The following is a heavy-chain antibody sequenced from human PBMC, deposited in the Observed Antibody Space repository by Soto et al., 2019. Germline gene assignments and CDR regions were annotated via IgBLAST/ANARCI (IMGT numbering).Heavy chain of an antibody. CDR3: AREVVEGSSLWFDP. D-gene: IGHD2-15*01. J-gene: IGHJ5*02. CDR2: MNVDTGGT. V-gene: IGHV1-2*06. Sequence: ASVKVSCKASGYRFTTHYIHWVRQAPGQGLEWMGRMNVDTGGTTYAHKFQGRVTMTRDTSIRTAYLEVTSLKPDDTAVYYCAREVVEGSSLWFDPWGQGTLVTVSS. CDR1: GYRFTTHY.